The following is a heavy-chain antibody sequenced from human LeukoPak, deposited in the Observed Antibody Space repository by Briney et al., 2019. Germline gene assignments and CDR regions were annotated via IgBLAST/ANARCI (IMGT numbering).Heavy chain of an antibody. V-gene: IGHV3-48*04. D-gene: IGHD2-2*02. CDR3: ARDYTIASGRAFDV. CDR2: IGSGSRTI. CDR1: GFKFGSYS. J-gene: IGHJ3*01. Sequence: GGSLRLSCAASGFKFGSYSMNWVRQPPGKGLEWVAYIGSGSRTIYYADSVKGRFTMSRDNAKNSSYLQMNGLRADDTAMYYCARDYTIASGRAFDVWGQGTMVTVSS.